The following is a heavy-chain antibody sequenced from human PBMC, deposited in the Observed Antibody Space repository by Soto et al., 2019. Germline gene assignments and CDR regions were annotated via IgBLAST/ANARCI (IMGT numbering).Heavy chain of an antibody. D-gene: IGHD2-8*01. CDR1: GYTSADFG. J-gene: IGHJ5*01. CDR2: VSGNNGAS. V-gene: IGHV1-18*04. Sequence: ASVKVSCKASGYTSADFGISGVRQAPGRGLEWMGWVSGNNGASNPAPKVQGRITMTLDTSTGVSYMALRSLRSDDTAIYYCVRDQKHFRVNGNWFDSWGQGTLVTVSS. CDR3: VRDQKHFRVNGNWFDS.